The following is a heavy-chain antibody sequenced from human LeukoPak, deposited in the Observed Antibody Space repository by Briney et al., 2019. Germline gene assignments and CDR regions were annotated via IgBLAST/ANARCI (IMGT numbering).Heavy chain of an antibody. CDR2: IYTGGST. Sequence: GGSLRLSCAVSGFTVSSSYMSWVRQAPGKGLEWVSVIYTGGSTYSADSVKGRFTISRDNSKSTLFLQMNSLRAEDTALYYCASATEDLSYFDYWGQGTLVTVSS. CDR1: GFTVSSSY. V-gene: IGHV3-53*01. CDR3: ASATEDLSYFDY. J-gene: IGHJ4*02.